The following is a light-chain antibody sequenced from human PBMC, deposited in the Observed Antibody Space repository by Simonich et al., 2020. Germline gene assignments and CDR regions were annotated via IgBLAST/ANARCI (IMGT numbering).Light chain of an antibody. V-gene: IGKV4-1*01. CDR1: QSVLYSSNNKNY. J-gene: IGKJ5*01. CDR2: WAS. Sequence: DIVMTQSPDSLAVSLGARATINCKSSQSVLYSSNNKNYLAWYQQKPGQPPKLLIYWASTRESGVPDRFSGSGSGTDFTLTISSLQAEYVAVYYCQQYYSTPITFGQGTRLEIK. CDR3: QQYYSTPIT.